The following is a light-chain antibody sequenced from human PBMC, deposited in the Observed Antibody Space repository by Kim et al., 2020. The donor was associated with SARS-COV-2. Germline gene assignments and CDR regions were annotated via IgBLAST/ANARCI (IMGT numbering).Light chain of an antibody. Sequence: GSSVKLTCTLSSGHRTYMIAWHQQQPGKAPRYLMSRQDSGSYDKGNGVSCRFSGSSSGADRYLTISNLQSEDEDEYYCQTWDSYVVFGGGTQLTVL. V-gene: IGLV4-60*03. CDR2: RQDSGSY. CDR3: QTWDSYVV. CDR1: SGHRTYM. J-gene: IGLJ2*01.